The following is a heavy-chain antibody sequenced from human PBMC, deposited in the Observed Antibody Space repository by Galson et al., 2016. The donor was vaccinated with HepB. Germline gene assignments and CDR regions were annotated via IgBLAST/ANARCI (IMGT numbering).Heavy chain of an antibody. J-gene: IGHJ2*01. CDR2: TFIYDGGST. CDR1: GGSISSSSYY. V-gene: IGHV4-39*01. CDR3: ARHPRVRTLRYFDL. Sequence: ETLSLTCTVSGGSISSSSYYWGWIRQPPGKGLEWIGSTFIYDGGSTYYNPSLKSRVTVSMDTSKDQFSLKLTSVTAADTAVYHCARHPRVRTLRYFDLWGRGTLVTVSS.